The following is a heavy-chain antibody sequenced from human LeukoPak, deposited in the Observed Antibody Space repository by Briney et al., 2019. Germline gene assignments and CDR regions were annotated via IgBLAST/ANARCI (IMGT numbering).Heavy chain of an antibody. CDR3: ASRVVITPRTIAAFDY. CDR2: IYYSGST. D-gene: IGHD3-9*01. CDR1: GGSISSSSYY. J-gene: IGHJ4*02. V-gene: IGHV4-39*01. Sequence: SETLSLTCTVSGGSISSSSYYWGWIRQPPGKGLEWIGSIYYSGSTYYNPSLKSRVTISVEKSNKQFSLKLSSVTAADTAVYHCASRVVITPRTIAAFDYRGQGTLVTVSS.